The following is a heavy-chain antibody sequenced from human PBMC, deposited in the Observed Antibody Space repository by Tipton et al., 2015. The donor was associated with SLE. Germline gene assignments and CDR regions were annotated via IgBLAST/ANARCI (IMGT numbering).Heavy chain of an antibody. D-gene: IGHD3-22*01. V-gene: IGHV4-34*01. CDR3: ARGSDRSGYFGAFDI. CDR2: INHSGST. J-gene: IGHJ3*02. Sequence: TLSLTCTVYGGSFSGYYWSWIRQPPGKGLEWIGEINHSGSTNYNPSLKSRVTISVDTSKNQFSLKLSSVTAADTALYYCARGSDRSGYFGAFDIWAQGTMVTVSS. CDR1: GGSFSGYY.